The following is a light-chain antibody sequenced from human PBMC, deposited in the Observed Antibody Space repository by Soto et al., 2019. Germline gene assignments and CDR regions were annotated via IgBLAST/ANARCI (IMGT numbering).Light chain of an antibody. V-gene: IGKV2-28*01. CDR2: LGS. J-gene: IGKJ5*01. Sequence: DIVMTQSPLSLPVTPGEPASISCRSSQSLLHSNGYNYLDWYLQKPGQSPQLLIYLGSNRASGVPDRFSGNGPGTDFTLKISRVEAEDVGVYYCMQALQTPTFGQGTRLEIK. CDR1: QSLLHSNGYNY. CDR3: MQALQTPT.